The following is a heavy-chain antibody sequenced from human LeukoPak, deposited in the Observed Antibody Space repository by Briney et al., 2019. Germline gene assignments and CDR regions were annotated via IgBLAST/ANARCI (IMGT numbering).Heavy chain of an antibody. J-gene: IGHJ4*02. CDR2: ISAYNGNT. Sequence: ASVKVSCKVSGYTLSQLTMHWVRQAPGQGLEWMGWISAYNGNTNYAQKLQGRVTITTDTSTSTAYMELRSLRSDDTAVYYCARLPRIIVVVTAPDYWGQGTLVTVSS. D-gene: IGHD2-21*02. CDR3: ARLPRIIVVVTAPDY. CDR1: GYTLSQLT. V-gene: IGHV1-18*01.